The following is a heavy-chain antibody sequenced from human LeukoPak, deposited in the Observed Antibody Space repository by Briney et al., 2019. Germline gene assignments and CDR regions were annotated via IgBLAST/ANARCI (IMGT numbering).Heavy chain of an antibody. CDR1: GFTFDDYA. Sequence: PGGSLRLSCAASGFTFDDYAMHWVRQAPGKGLEWVSGISWNSGSIGYADSVKGRFTISRDNARNSLYLQMNSLRAEDTAVYYCARDEGVYSRVAATEYWGQGTLVIVSS. CDR2: ISWNSGSI. J-gene: IGHJ4*02. D-gene: IGHD6-13*01. CDR3: ARDEGVYSRVAATEY. V-gene: IGHV3-9*01.